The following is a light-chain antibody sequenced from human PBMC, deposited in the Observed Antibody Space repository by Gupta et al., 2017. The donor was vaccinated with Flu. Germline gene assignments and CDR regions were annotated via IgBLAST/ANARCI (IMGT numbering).Light chain of an antibody. CDR2: EAS. Sequence: DVQMTQSPSSLSASVGDSVTITCQASHDINNCVNWYQQKPGKAPKLLIYEASSWETGVTSRFSGSGSGKDFTFTIISRHQEDVATYYCHQYEYLPPSTFGQGTNLEI. CDR1: HDINNC. V-gene: IGKV1-33*01. J-gene: IGKJ2*01. CDR3: HQYEYLPPST.